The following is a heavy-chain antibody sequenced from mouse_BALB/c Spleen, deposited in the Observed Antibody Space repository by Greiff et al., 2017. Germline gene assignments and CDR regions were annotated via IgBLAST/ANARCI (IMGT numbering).Heavy chain of an antibody. V-gene: IGHV1-4*01. D-gene: IGHD2-1*01. CDR2: INPSSGYT. CDR1: GYTFTSYT. CDR3: ARSGDLLWPSWFAD. Sequence: VQVVESGAALARPGASVTMSCKASGYTFTSYTMHWVQQRPGQGLEWIGYINPSSGYTNYNQKFKDKATLTADKSSSTAYMQLSSLTSEDSAVYYCARSGDLLWPSWFADWGQGTLVTVAA. J-gene: IGHJ3*01.